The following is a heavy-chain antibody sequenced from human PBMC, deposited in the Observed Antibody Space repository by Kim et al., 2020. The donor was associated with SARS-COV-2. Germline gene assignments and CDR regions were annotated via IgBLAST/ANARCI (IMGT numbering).Heavy chain of an antibody. CDR3: TTDPNCSSTSCYHPDAFDI. CDR1: GFTFSNAW. D-gene: IGHD2-2*01. Sequence: GGSLRLSCAASGFTFSNAWMSWVRQAPGKGLEWVGRIKSKTDGGTTDYAAPVKGRFTISRDDSKNTLYLQMNSLKTEDTAVYYCTTDPNCSSTSCYHPDAFDIWGQGTMVTVSS. V-gene: IGHV3-15*01. CDR2: IKSKTDGGTT. J-gene: IGHJ3*02.